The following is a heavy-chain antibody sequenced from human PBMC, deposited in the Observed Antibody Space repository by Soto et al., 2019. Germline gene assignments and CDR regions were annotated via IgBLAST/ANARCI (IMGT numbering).Heavy chain of an antibody. CDR1: GFTFSASV. V-gene: IGHV3-30-3*01. D-gene: IGHD3-22*01. CDR3: AREEFKDGRGHFDY. Sequence: QVQLVESGGGVVQPGGSLRLSCAASGFTFSASVMHWVRQAPGKGLEWMAIISYGGNNKYYADSVKGRFTISRDISESTLYLKMNSLRAEDTAVYYCAREEFKDGRGHFDYWGQGTLVSVSS. J-gene: IGHJ4*02. CDR2: ISYGGNNK.